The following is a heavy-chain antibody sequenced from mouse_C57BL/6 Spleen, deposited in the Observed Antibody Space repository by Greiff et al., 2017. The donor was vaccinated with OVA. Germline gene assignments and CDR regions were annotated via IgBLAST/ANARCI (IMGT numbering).Heavy chain of an antibody. D-gene: IGHD2-4*01. CDR2: IYPGDGDT. J-gene: IGHJ4*01. Sequence: QVQLQQSGPELVKPGASVKLSCKASGYAFSSSWMNWVKQRPGKGLEWIGRIYPGDGDTNYTGKFKGKGTLTADKSSSPAYMQLSSLTSEDSAVYFCARWGLRRDYAMDYWGQGTSVTVSS. CDR3: ARWGLRRDYAMDY. CDR1: GYAFSSSW. V-gene: IGHV1-82*01.